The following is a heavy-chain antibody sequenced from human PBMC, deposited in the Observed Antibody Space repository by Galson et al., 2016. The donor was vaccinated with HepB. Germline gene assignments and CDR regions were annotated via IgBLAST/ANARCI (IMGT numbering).Heavy chain of an antibody. CDR1: GGSISSYY. CDR3: ARDSATVPAVLVY. CDR2: IYYTGTT. V-gene: IGHV4-59*01. Sequence: SETLSLTCNVSGGSISSYYWNWIRQTPGKGLEWIGQIYYTGTTNYNPSLKSRVTMSLDTSKKQFSLKLSSVTAADTAVYYCARDSATVPAVLVYWGQGTRVSVSS. J-gene: IGHJ4*02. D-gene: IGHD2-2*01.